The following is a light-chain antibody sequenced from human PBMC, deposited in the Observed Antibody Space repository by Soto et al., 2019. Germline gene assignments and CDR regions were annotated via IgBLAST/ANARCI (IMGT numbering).Light chain of an antibody. CDR2: DVS. CDR1: SSDVGGYNH. V-gene: IGLV2-14*01. J-gene: IGLJ1*01. CDR3: SSFTSTSTNYV. Sequence: QPALTQPASVSGSPGQSITISCTGTSSDVGGYNHVSWYQQHPGKAPKLMIYDVSNRPSGVSNRFSGSKSGNTASLTISGLQPEDEADYYCSSFTSTSTNYVFGTGTKVTVL.